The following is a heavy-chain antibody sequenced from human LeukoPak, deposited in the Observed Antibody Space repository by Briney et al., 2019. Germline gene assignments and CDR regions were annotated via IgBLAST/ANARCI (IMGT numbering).Heavy chain of an antibody. J-gene: IGHJ4*02. D-gene: IGHD6-25*01. CDR2: ISYDGSDT. CDR3: AAISYSGTWPVGY. Sequence: GGSLRLSCGASGFTFSSYAMHWVRQAPGKGLEWVAIISYDGSDTYYTDSVRGRFTISRDNSNNTLYLQMNILTAEDTAVYYCAAISYSGTWPVGYWGQGILVTVTA. V-gene: IGHV3-30-3*01. CDR1: GFTFSSYA.